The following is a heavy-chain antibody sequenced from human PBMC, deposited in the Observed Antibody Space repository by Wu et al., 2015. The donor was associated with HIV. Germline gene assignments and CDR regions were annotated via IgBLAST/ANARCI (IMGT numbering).Heavy chain of an antibody. V-gene: IGHV1-69*05. Sequence: QVQLVQSGAEVKKPGSSVKISCKASGNTFNAINWVRQAPGQGLEWMGGIIPLFGTTEYAQIFQGRVTITTDESTSTAYMRLSSLTSEDTAVYYCARSFSGSSSWYRRPLNPFDIWGQGTLVTVSS. D-gene: IGHD6-13*01. CDR2: IIPLFGTT. J-gene: IGHJ3*02. CDR3: ARSFSGSSSWYRRPLNPFDI. CDR1: GNTFNA.